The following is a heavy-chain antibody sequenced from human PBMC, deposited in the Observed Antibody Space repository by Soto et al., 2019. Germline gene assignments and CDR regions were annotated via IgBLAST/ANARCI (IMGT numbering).Heavy chain of an antibody. J-gene: IGHJ4*02. CDR2: ISGSVDRT. Sequence: GGSLRLSCAASRFTFSRYAMSWVRQAPGQGLEWVSGISGSVDRTYYADSVKARFTISRDNAKNTLYLQMRSLRVEDTALYYCAKDYQAVLANIYGGHFAFWGQGTPVTVSS. CDR3: AKDYQAVLANIYGGHFAF. CDR1: RFTFSRYA. V-gene: IGHV3-23*01. D-gene: IGHD2-2*01.